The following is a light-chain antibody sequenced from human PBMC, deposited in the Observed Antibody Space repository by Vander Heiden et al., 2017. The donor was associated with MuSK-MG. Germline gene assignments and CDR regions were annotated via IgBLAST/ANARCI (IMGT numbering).Light chain of an antibody. CDR2: AAS. CDR1: QDISNY. Sequence: DIQLTQSPSFLSASVGDRITITCRASQDISNYLAWYQPKPGNAPKLLIYAASTLQSGVPSRFSSSGSGTEFTLTISSLQPEDFATYYCQQLHNYPITFGQGTRLEIK. J-gene: IGKJ5*01. CDR3: QQLHNYPIT. V-gene: IGKV1-9*01.